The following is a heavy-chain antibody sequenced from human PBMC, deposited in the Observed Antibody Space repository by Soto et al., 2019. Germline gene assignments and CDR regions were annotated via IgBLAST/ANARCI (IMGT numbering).Heavy chain of an antibody. CDR1: GFTFSSYG. V-gene: IGHV3-33*01. Sequence: QVQLVESGGGVVQPGRSLRLSCAASGFTFSSYGMHWVRQAPGKGLEWVAVIWYDGSNKYYADSVKGRFTISRDNSKNTLYLQMNSRRAEDTAVYYCARVPRPDYYYYGMDVWGQGTTVTVSS. CDR3: ARVPRPDYYYYGMDV. J-gene: IGHJ6*02. CDR2: IWYDGSNK. D-gene: IGHD1-1*01.